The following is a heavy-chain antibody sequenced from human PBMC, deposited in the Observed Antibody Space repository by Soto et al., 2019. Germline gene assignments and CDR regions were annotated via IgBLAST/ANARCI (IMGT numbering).Heavy chain of an antibody. CDR2: IKQDGSAK. CDR1: GFTFSSFW. CDR3: VRSQSAAYHA. J-gene: IGHJ3*01. V-gene: IGHV3-7*01. D-gene: IGHD3-3*01. Sequence: EVQLVESGGGLVQPGGSLTLSYAASGFTFSSFWMTWVRQAPGKGLEWVANIKQDGSAKNYVDSVEGRFTVSRDNAKNSLYLQMNSLRVEDTAVYYCVRSQSAAYHAWGQGTMVIVSS.